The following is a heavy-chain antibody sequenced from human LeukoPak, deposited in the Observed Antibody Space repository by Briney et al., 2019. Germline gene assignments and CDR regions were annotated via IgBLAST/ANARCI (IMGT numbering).Heavy chain of an antibody. J-gene: IGHJ5*02. CDR2: IYPGDSDT. D-gene: IGHD3-10*01. V-gene: IGHV5-51*01. Sequence: GESLKISCKGSGYSFTSYWIGWVRQMPGKGLEWMGIIYPGDSDTRYSPSFQGQVTISADKSISTAYLQWSSLRASDTAMYYCARQAYGSGSSDNWFDPWGQGTLVTVSS. CDR1: GYSFTSYW. CDR3: ARQAYGSGSSDNWFDP.